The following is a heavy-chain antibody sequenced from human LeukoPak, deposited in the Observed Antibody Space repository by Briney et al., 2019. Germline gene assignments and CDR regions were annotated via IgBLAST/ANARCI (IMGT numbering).Heavy chain of an antibody. CDR2: ISYDGSNK. D-gene: IGHD3-10*01. J-gene: IGHJ4*02. Sequence: HPGRSLRLSCAAAGFTFSSYAMHWVRQAPGKGLEWVAVISYDGSNKYYADSVKGRFTISRDNSKNTLYLQMNSLRAEDTAVYYCARDSRITMVRGVMGYWGQGTLVTVSS. CDR3: ARDSRITMVRGVMGY. V-gene: IGHV3-30-3*01. CDR1: GFTFSSYA.